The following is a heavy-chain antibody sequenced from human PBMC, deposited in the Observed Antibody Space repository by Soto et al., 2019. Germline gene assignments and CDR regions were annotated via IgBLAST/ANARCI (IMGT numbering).Heavy chain of an antibody. J-gene: IGHJ4*02. D-gene: IGHD3-16*01. Sequence: QITLKESGPTLVKPTQTLTLTCTFSGFSLSTSGGGVGGIRQPPGKALEWLALIYWDDDKRYSPSLKSTLTITKDTSKNQVVITMTNMDPVDTATYYCEHRRRGSYSDYWGQGTLVTVSS. V-gene: IGHV2-5*02. CDR1: GFSLSTSGGG. CDR3: EHRRRGSYSDY. CDR2: IYWDDDK.